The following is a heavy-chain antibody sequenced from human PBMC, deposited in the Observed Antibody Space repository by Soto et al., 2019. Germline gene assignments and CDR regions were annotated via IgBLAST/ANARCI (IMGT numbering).Heavy chain of an antibody. V-gene: IGHV4-31*03. CDR3: ARGVRSYNWFDP. CDR2: IYYSGST. D-gene: IGHD6-6*01. CDR1: GGSISSGGYY. Sequence: NPSETLSLTCTVSGGSISSGGYYWSWIRQHPGKGLEWIGYIYYSGSTYYNPSLKSRVTISVDTSKNQFSLKLSSVTAADTAVYYCARGVRSYNWFDPWGQGTLVTVSS. J-gene: IGHJ5*02.